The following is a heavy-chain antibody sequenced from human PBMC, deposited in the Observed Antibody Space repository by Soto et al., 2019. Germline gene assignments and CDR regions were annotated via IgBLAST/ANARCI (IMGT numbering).Heavy chain of an antibody. D-gene: IGHD6-13*01. Sequence: GASVKVSCKASGGTFSSYTISWVRQAPGQGLEWMGRIIPILGIANYAQKFQGRVTITADKSTSTAYMELSSLRSEDTAVYYCARDFSDSSSWPEVGLNWFDPWGQGTLVTVSS. CDR3: ARDFSDSSSWPEVGLNWFDP. V-gene: IGHV1-69*04. CDR1: GGTFSSYT. CDR2: IIPILGIA. J-gene: IGHJ5*02.